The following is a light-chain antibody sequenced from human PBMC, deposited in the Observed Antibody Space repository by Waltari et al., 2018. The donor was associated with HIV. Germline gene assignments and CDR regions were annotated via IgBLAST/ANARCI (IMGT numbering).Light chain of an antibody. CDR1: SSNIGAVYD. V-gene: IGLV1-40*01. J-gene: IGLJ2*01. CDR2: GNN. Sequence: QSVLTQPPSVSGAPGQRVTISCTGSSSNIGAVYDVHWYQQLPGTAPKLLIYGNNNRPSGVPDRFSGSKSGTSASLAITGLQAEDEADYYCQSYDRSLSGSVFGG. CDR3: QSYDRSLSGSV.